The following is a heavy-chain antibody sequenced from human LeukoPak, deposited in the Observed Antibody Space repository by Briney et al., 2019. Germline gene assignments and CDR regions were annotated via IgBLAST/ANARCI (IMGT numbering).Heavy chain of an antibody. CDR2: IYTSGST. J-gene: IGHJ6*03. D-gene: IGHD2-2*01. V-gene: IGHV4-61*02. Sequence: PSQTLSLTCTVSGGSFSSGSYYWSWIRQPAGKGLEWIGRIYTSGSTNYNPSLKSRVTISVDTSKNQFSLKLSSVTAADTAVYYCARVGCSSTSCYVPYYMDVWGKGTTVTVSS. CDR3: ARVGCSSTSCYVPYYMDV. CDR1: GGSFSSGSYY.